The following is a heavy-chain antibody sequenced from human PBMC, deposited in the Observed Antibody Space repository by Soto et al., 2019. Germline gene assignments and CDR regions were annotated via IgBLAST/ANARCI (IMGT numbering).Heavy chain of an antibody. D-gene: IGHD3-10*01. J-gene: IGHJ4*02. V-gene: IGHV4-31*03. CDR3: AREGRSAAPQAGFDL. CDR2: IFYSGNT. CDR1: GNSISTGAYY. Sequence: SETLSLTCTVSGNSISTGAYYWSGLRQHPVKGLEWIGHIFYSGNTHYSPSLESRVTISVDTSKNQFSIKLTSVTVADTAVYYCAREGRSAAPQAGFDLWGQGTLVTVSS.